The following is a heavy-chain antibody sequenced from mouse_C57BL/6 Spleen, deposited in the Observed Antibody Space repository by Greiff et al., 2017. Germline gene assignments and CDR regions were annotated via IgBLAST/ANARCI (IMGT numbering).Heavy chain of an antibody. D-gene: IGHD1-1*01. CDR1: GFTFSDYG. J-gene: IGHJ4*01. Sequence: EVQGVESGGGLVKPGGSLKLSCAASGFTFSDYGMHWVRQAPEKGLEWVAYISSGSSTIYYADTVKGRFTISRDNAKNTLFLQMTSLRSEDTAMYYCARPYYYGSSHYAMDYWGQGTSVTVSS. V-gene: IGHV5-17*01. CDR2: ISSGSSTI. CDR3: ARPYYYGSSHYAMDY.